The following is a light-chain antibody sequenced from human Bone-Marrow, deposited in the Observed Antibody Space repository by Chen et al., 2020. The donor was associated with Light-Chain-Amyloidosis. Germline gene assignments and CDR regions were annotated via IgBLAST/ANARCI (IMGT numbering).Light chain of an antibody. CDR1: SGSIATNY. CDR2: EDD. CDR3: QSYQGSSQGV. V-gene: IGLV6-57*01. J-gene: IGLJ3*02. Sequence: NFMLTQPPSVSESPGKPVIISCTLSSGSIATNYVQWYQQRPGSSPTTVIYEDDQRPSGVPDRFSGSIDRSSNSASLTISGLKTEDEADYYCQSYQGSSQGVFGGGTKLTVL.